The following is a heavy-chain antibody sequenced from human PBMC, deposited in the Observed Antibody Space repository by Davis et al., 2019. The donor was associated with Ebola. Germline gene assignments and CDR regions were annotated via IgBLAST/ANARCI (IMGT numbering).Heavy chain of an antibody. CDR1: GFTFSSYE. V-gene: IGHV3-48*03. CDR3: AKSKGDDYGDYWDAFDI. J-gene: IGHJ3*02. Sequence: GESLKISCAASGFTFSSYEMNWVRQAPGKGLEWVSYISSSGSTIYYADSVKGRFTISRDNAKNSLYLQMNSLRAEDTAVYYCAKSKGDDYGDYWDAFDIWGQGTMVTVSS. CDR2: ISSSGSTI. D-gene: IGHD4-17*01.